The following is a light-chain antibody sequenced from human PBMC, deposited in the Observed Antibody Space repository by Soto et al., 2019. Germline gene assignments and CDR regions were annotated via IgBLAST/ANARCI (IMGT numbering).Light chain of an antibody. CDR2: EVS. V-gene: IGLV2-14*03. J-gene: IGLJ3*02. CDR3: TSFTSSSTWV. Sequence: QSVLTQPASVSGSPGQSITLSCTGTSSDIGGYNYVSWFQQHPGKAPKLKIYEVSNRPSGVSNRFSGSKSGYTASLTISELQAEDEADYYCTSFTSSSTWVFGGGTK. CDR1: SSDIGGYNY.